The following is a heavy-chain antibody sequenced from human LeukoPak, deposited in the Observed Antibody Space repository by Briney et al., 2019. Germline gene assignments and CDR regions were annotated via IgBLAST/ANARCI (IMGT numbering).Heavy chain of an antibody. J-gene: IGHJ4*02. D-gene: IGHD1-26*01. V-gene: IGHV3-30*02. CDR1: GFTFSSHG. CDR2: IRYDGSNK. CDR3: AKEEAYSGSYGSWY. Sequence: GGALRLSCAASGFTFSSHGMASVRQATGKGLERVACIRYDGSNKYYADSVKGRFTISRDNSKNTLYLQMNSLRAEDTAVYYCAKEEAYSGSYGSWYWGQGTLVTVSS.